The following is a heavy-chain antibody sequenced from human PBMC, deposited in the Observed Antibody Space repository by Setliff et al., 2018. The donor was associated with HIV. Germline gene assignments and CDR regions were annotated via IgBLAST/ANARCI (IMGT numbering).Heavy chain of an antibody. D-gene: IGHD3-16*01. Sequence: GGSLRLSCVVSGFIFSDHYIDWVRQAPGKGLEWVARIRNKANGGTTEYVASVKGRFTISRDDSESSLYLQMNSLKTEDTAVYYCTRIKGGPGPGGPLDLWGQGTMVTVSS. CDR2: IRNKANGGTT. CDR1: GFIFSDHY. V-gene: IGHV3-72*01. J-gene: IGHJ3*01. CDR3: TRIKGGPGPGGPLDL.